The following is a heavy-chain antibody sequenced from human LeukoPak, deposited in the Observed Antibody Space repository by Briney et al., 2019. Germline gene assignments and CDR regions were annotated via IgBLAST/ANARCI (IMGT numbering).Heavy chain of an antibody. D-gene: IGHD4-17*01. CDR3: ARVYGDYYDY. V-gene: IGHV1-69*13. CDR1: GGTFSSYD. CDR2: IIPIFGTA. J-gene: IGHJ4*02. Sequence: ASVKVSCKASGGTFSSYDISCVRQAPGQGLEWMGGIIPIFGTANYAQKFQGRVTITADESTSTAYMELSSLRSEDTSVYYCARVYGDYYDYWGQRTLVTVSS.